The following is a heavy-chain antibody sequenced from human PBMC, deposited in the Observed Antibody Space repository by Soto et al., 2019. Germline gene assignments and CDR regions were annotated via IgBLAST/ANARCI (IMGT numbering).Heavy chain of an antibody. CDR1: GGTFSSYA. D-gene: IGHD1-7*01. Sequence: AVKVYCKAAGGTFSSYAISWVRQAPGQGLEWMGGIIPIFGTANYAQKFQGRVTITADESTSTAYMELSSLRSEDTAVYYCARDRRTGTTGDYDYWGQGTLVTVSS. CDR3: ARDRRTGTTGDYDY. V-gene: IGHV1-69*13. J-gene: IGHJ4*02. CDR2: IIPIFGTA.